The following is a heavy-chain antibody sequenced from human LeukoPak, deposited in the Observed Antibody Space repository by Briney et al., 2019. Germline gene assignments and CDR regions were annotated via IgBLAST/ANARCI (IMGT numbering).Heavy chain of an antibody. V-gene: IGHV4-39*07. D-gene: IGHD5-18*01. CDR3: ARDHSYGFDTFDI. CDR2: IYHSGST. CDR1: GGSISSSSYY. J-gene: IGHJ3*02. Sequence: SETLSLTCTVSGGSISSSSYYWGWIRQPPGKGLEWIGEIYHSGSTNYNPSLKSRVTISVDKSKNQFSLKLSSVTAADTAVYYCARDHSYGFDTFDIWGQGTMVTVSS.